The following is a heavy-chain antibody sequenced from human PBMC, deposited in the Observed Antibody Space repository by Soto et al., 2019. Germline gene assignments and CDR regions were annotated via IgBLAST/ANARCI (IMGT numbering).Heavy chain of an antibody. CDR1: GYTFFSYG. V-gene: IGHV1-18*01. J-gene: IGHJ5*02. CDR3: ARKSSSSSWFDP. Sequence: ASVKVSCKASGYTFFSYGISWVRRAPGQGLEWMGWISTYNGNTNYAQKLQDRVTMTTDTSTRTAYMELRSLRSDDTAVYYCARKSSSSSWFDPWGQGTLVTVSS. CDR2: ISTYNGNT. D-gene: IGHD6-6*01.